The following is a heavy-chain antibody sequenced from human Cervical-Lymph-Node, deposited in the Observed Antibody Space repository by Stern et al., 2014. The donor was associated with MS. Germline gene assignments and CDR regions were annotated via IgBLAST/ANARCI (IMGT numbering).Heavy chain of an antibody. D-gene: IGHD3-16*01. J-gene: IGHJ2*01. CDR1: EGTFSKSA. CDR2: LIPMLSGA. CDR3: ARDHNWGSEDWYFDL. Sequence: VQLEESGAEVKQPGSSVKVSCTASEGTFSKSAIGWVRQAPGHGLEWVGQLIPMLSGAEYAQKFRGRVTITADESTSTAYMELSSLTPEDTAVYFCARDHNWGSEDWYFDLWGRGTLVTVSS. V-gene: IGHV1-69*01.